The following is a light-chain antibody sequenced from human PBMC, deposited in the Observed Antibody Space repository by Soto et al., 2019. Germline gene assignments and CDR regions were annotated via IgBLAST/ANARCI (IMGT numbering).Light chain of an antibody. J-gene: IGKJ1*01. CDR2: GAS. V-gene: IGKV3-20*01. CDR1: QSVSSSY. Sequence: EIVLTESPCTLSVSTGERATLSCRATQSVSSSYLAWFQQKPGQAPRLLIYGASSRATGIPDRFSGSGSGTDFTLTITRLEPEDFAVYYCQLYGSSLWTFGQGTKVDIK. CDR3: QLYGSSLWT.